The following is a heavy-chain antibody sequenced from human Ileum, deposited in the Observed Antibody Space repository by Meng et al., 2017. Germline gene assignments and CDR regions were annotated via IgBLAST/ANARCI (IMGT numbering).Heavy chain of an antibody. Sequence: QGDLGEAWGGSGRPGGSLRLSCAASGFTFSDYYMSWVRQAPGKGREWVSYVTRSGDTTYYADSVKGRFTISRDNAKNALYLQMNSLRAEDTAVYYCARPQYTYGRDPFEHWGQGALVTVSS. J-gene: IGHJ4*02. CDR1: GFTFSDYY. V-gene: IGHV3-11*01. CDR2: VTRSGDTT. CDR3: ARPQYTYGRDPFEH. D-gene: IGHD2-2*02.